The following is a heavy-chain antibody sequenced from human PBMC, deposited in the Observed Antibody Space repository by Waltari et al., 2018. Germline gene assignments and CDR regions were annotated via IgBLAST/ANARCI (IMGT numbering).Heavy chain of an antibody. CDR3: ARDLSDGVWGY. D-gene: IGHD2-8*02. CDR2: IYYSGST. J-gene: IGHJ4*02. CDR1: GGSISSYY. Sequence: QLQLQESGPGLVKPSETLSLTCTVSGGSISSYYWSWIRQPPGKGLEWIGYIYYSGSTNYNPSLKSRVTISVDTSKNQFSLKLSSVTAADTAVYYCARDLSDGVWGYWGQGTLVTVSS. V-gene: IGHV4-59*01.